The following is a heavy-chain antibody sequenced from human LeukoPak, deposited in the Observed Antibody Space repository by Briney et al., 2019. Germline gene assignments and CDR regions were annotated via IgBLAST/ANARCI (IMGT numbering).Heavy chain of an antibody. CDR2: IYYSGST. V-gene: IGHV4-59*06. D-gene: IGHD3-22*01. J-gene: IGHJ3*02. CDR3: ASGYYYDSSGYYGGQHAFDI. CDR1: GGSISSYY. Sequence: PSETLSLTCTVSGGSISSYYWSWIRQPPGKGLEWLGYIYYSGSTYYNPSLKSRVTISVDTSKNQFSLKLSSVTAADTAVYYCASGYYYDSSGYYGGQHAFDIWGQGTMVTVSS.